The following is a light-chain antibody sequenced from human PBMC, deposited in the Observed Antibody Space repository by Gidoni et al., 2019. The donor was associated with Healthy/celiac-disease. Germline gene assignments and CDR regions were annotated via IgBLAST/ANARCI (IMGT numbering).Light chain of an antibody. CDR2: GAS. CDR3: QQYNNWLT. J-gene: IGKJ4*01. CDR1: QSVSGN. Sequence: EIVMTQSPATLSVSPGERVTLSYRASQSVSGNLAWYQQKPGQAPRLLIYGASTRATGIPARFSGRGSGTEFTLTISSLQSEDFAVSYCQQYNNWLTFGGXTKVEIK. V-gene: IGKV3-15*01.